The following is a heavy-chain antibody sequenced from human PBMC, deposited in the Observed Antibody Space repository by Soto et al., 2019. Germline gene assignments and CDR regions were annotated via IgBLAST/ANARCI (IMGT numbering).Heavy chain of an antibody. CDR1: GGTFSSYA. J-gene: IGHJ4*02. CDR3: AIDYGDYVLDY. CDR2: IIPIFGTA. Sequence: QVQLVQSGAEVKKPGSSVKVSCKASGGTFSSYAISWVRQAPGQGLEWMGGIIPIFGTANYALKFQGRGTLTADESTSTADMYLSSLRSEDRAVYYCAIDYGDYVLDYWGQGTLVTVSS. V-gene: IGHV1-69*01. D-gene: IGHD4-17*01.